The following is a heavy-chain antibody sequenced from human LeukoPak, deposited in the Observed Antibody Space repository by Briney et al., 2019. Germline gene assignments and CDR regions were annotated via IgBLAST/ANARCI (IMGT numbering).Heavy chain of an antibody. V-gene: IGHV4-31*03. J-gene: IGHJ4*02. CDR1: GGSISSGGYY. Sequence: SETLSLTCTVSGGSISSGGYYWSWIRQHPGKGLEWIGYIYYSGSTYYNPSLKSRVTISVDRSKNQFSLKLSSVTAADTAVYYCARWMVPAAIIDYWGQGTLVTVSS. CDR2: IYYSGST. D-gene: IGHD2-2*02. CDR3: ARWMVPAAIIDY.